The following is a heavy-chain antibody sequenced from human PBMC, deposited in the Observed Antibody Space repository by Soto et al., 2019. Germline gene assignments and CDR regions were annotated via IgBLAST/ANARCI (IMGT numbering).Heavy chain of an antibody. CDR3: ARDFVVAAAGTGGFDP. J-gene: IGHJ5*02. CDR2: IIPIFGTA. V-gene: IGHV1-69*13. CDR1: GGTFSSYA. Sequence: SVKVSCKASGGTFSSYAISWVRQAPGQGLEWMGGIIPIFGTANYAQKFQGRVTITADESTNTAYMELSSLRSEDTAVYYCARDFVVAAAGTGGFDPWGQGTLVTVSS. D-gene: IGHD6-13*01.